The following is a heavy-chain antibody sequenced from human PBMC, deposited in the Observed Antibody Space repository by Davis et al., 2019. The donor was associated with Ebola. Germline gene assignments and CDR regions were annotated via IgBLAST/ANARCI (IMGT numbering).Heavy chain of an antibody. J-gene: IGHJ6*03. D-gene: IGHD3-10*01. CDR1: GYTFTSYG. V-gene: IGHV1-69*13. CDR2: IIPIFGTA. Sequence: SVTVSCKASGYTFTSYGISWVRQAPGQGLEWMGGIIPIFGTANYAQKFQGRVTITADESTSTAYMELSSLRSEDTAVYYCARDQGITMVRGVNYYYYYMDVWGKGTTVTVSS. CDR3: ARDQGITMVRGVNYYYYYMDV.